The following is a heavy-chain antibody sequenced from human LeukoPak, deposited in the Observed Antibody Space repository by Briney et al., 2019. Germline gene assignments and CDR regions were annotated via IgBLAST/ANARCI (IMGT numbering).Heavy chain of an antibody. Sequence: VSVKVSCKASGYTFTSYYMHWVRQAPGQGLEWMGIINPSGGSTTYAQKFQGRVTMTRDTSTSTVYMELSSLRSEDTAVYYCARDTLTGYPMNLLDYWGQGTLVTVSS. J-gene: IGHJ4*02. D-gene: IGHD3-9*01. V-gene: IGHV1-46*01. CDR1: GYTFTSYY. CDR3: ARDTLTGYPMNLLDY. CDR2: INPSGGST.